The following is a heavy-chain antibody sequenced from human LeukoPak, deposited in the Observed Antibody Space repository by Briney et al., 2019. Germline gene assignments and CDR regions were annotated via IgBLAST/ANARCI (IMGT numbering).Heavy chain of an antibody. D-gene: IGHD3-10*01. CDR1: GYTFTSYA. CDR2: INAGNGNT. J-gene: IGHJ6*02. Sequence: ASVKVSCKASGYTFTSYAMHWVRQAPGQRLEWMGWINAGNGNTKYSQKFQGRVTITRDTSASTAYMELSSLRSEDTAVYYCARGQLLWFGESPYGMDVWGQGTTVTVSS. CDR3: ARGQLLWFGESPYGMDV. V-gene: IGHV1-3*01.